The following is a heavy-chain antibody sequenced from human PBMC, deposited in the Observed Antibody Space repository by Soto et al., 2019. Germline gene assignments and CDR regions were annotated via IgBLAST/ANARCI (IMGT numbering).Heavy chain of an antibody. D-gene: IGHD2-15*01. J-gene: IGHJ6*02. CDR2: IYYSGST. Sequence: SETLSLTCTVSGGSISSGDYYWSWIRQPPGKGLEWIGYIYYSGSTYCNPSLKSRVTISVDTSKNQFSLKLSSVTAADTAVYYCARTVVTEHYYGMDVWGQGTTVTVSS. CDR3: ARTVVTEHYYGMDV. CDR1: GGSISSGDYY. V-gene: IGHV4-30-4*01.